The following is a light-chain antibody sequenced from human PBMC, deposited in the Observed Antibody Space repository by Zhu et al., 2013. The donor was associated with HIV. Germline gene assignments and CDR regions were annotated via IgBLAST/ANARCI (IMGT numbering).Light chain of an antibody. CDR3: QQRSHWPPT. V-gene: IGKV3-11*01. J-gene: IGKJ4*01. CDR1: QSVSGF. CDR2: DVS. Sequence: EIVLTQSPATLSLSPGERATLSCRASQSVSGFLAWYQQKPGQAPRLLIYDVSNRATGIPVRFSGSGSGTDFTLTISSLEPVDFAVYYCQQRSHWPPTFGGGTKLEIK.